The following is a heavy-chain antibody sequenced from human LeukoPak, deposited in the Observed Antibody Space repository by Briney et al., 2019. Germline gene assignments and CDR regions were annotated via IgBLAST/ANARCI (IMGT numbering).Heavy chain of an antibody. CDR3: ARGGSYLSAFDI. CDR1: GFTVSSNY. V-gene: IGHV3-53*01. CDR2: IYSGGTT. Sequence: GGSLRLSCAASGFTVSSNYMSWVRQAPGKGLEWVSIIYSGGTTYYADSVKGRFTISRDNSKNTLYLQMNSLRAEDTAVYYCARGGSYLSAFDIWGQGTMVTVSS. D-gene: IGHD1-26*01. J-gene: IGHJ3*02.